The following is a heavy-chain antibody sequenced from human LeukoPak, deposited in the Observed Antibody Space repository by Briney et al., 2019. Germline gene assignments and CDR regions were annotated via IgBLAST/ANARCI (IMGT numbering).Heavy chain of an antibody. CDR2: IYPGDSDI. Sequence: GESLKISCRGSGYSFTTYWIGWVRQMPGKGLEWMGIIYPGDSDIRYSPSFQGQVTISADKSISTAYLQWSSLKASDTAMYYCARRGHYVSGPNRSFDYWGQGTLVTVSS. D-gene: IGHD3-10*01. CDR1: GYSFTTYW. V-gene: IGHV5-51*01. CDR3: ARRGHYVSGPNRSFDY. J-gene: IGHJ4*02.